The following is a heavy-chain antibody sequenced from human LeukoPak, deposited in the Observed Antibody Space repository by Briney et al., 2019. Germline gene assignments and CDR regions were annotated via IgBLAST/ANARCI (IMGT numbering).Heavy chain of an antibody. Sequence: GGSLRLSCAPSGFTFSTHTMHWVRQAPGKGLEWVAVIKPDGRNKYHADSVKGRFTISRDNSETTLYLQLDSLRSEDTAVYYFVRQSTGLDSWGQGTLVTVSS. D-gene: IGHD5/OR15-5a*01. CDR3: VRQSTGLDS. CDR2: IKPDGRNK. CDR1: GFTFSTHT. V-gene: IGHV3-30*04. J-gene: IGHJ4*02.